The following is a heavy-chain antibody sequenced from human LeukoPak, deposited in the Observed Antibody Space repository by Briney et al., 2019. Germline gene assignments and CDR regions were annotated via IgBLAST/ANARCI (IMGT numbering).Heavy chain of an antibody. Sequence: GGSLRLSCAASGFTFSSYSMNWVRQAPGKGLEWVSAISGSGGSTYYADSVKGRFTISRDNSKNTLYLQMNSLRAEDTAVYYCAKGIAAAGRSASDYWGQGTLVTVSS. CDR1: GFTFSSYS. CDR3: AKGIAAAGRSASDY. CDR2: ISGSGGST. J-gene: IGHJ4*02. D-gene: IGHD6-13*01. V-gene: IGHV3-23*01.